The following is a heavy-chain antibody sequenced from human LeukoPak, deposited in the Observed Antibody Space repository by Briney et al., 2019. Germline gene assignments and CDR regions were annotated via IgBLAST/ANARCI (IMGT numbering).Heavy chain of an antibody. V-gene: IGHV1-46*01. Sequence: ASVKVSCKASGYSFTTYHMHWVRQAPGQGLEWMGIINPSGGSTRYAQQFQGRATMTRDTSTSTVYMELSSLSSEDTAVFYCARGGSCLLDWGQGTLVTVSS. CDR2: INPSGGST. CDR1: GYSFTTYH. CDR3: ARGGSCLLD. D-gene: IGHD2-15*01. J-gene: IGHJ4*02.